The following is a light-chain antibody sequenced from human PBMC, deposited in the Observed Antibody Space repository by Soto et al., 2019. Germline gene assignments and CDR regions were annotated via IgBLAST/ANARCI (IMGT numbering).Light chain of an antibody. CDR2: DVS. CDR1: SSDVGGYNY. J-gene: IGLJ1*01. V-gene: IGLV2-14*01. Sequence: QSALTQPASVSGSPGQSITISCTGTSSDVGGYNYVSWYQQHPGKAPKVMIYDVSNRPSGVSNRFSGSKSGNTASLTISGLQAGDEADYYCSSYTSSSLYVFGTGTKLTVL. CDR3: SSYTSSSLYV.